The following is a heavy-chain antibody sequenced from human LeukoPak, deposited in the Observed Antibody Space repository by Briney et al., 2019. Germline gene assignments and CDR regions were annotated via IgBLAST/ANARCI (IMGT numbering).Heavy chain of an antibody. CDR2: INSGGSAI. V-gene: IGHV3-48*03. D-gene: IGHD4-11*01. CDR3: VRDLGAYDYSVHGGL. J-gene: IGHJ6*04. CDR1: GYTFSSCE. Sequence: PGGSLRLSCAAFGYTFSSCEMNWVRQAPGKGLEWLSYINSGGSAIYYADSVKGRFTISRDNAKNSLYLQMNSLRVEDTALYYCVRDLGAYDYSVHGGLLGRGTMVTVSS.